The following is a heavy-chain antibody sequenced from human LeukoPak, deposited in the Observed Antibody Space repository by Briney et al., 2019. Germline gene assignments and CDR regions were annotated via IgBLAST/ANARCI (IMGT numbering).Heavy chain of an antibody. V-gene: IGHV4-59*01. CDR1: VARIRRYF. D-gene: IGHD6-19*01. Sequence: SQTPSLTHKGPVARIRRYFWSWIREPPEKGLEGIWYISYSGSTNYSPSLKSRVTISVDTSKNHFSLKLSSVTAADTAVYYCARDGYTSAWSRFDYWGQGALVTVSS. CDR3: ARDGYTSAWSRFDY. J-gene: IGHJ4*02. CDR2: ISYSGST.